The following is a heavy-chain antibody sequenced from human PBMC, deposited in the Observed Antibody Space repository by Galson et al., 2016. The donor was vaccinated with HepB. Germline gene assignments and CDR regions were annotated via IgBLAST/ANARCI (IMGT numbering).Heavy chain of an antibody. V-gene: IGHV4-59*08. CDR1: GGSISDYD. CDR2: VHYNGLT. CDR3: ARRRRMGSSDDSSDLYWLDP. Sequence: SETLSLTCTVSGGSISDYDWNWIRQSPGKGLEWIGRVHYNGLTTYNPSLKSRVTISLDTSKNQFSLRLSSVTAADAAVYYCARRRRMGSSDDSSDLYWLDPWGQGTQVAVSS. D-gene: IGHD3-16*01. J-gene: IGHJ5*02.